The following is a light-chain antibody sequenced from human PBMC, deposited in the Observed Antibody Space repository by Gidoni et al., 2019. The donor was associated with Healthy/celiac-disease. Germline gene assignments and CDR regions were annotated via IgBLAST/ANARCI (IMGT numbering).Light chain of an antibody. Sequence: DIQMTQSPSSLSASVGDRVTITCRASQSISSYLNWYQQKPGKAPKLLIYAASSLQSGVPSRFSGRGSGTDFTLTISSLQPADFATYYCQQSYSTKFTFGPGTKVDIK. V-gene: IGKV1-39*01. CDR1: QSISSY. CDR2: AAS. CDR3: QQSYSTKFT. J-gene: IGKJ3*01.